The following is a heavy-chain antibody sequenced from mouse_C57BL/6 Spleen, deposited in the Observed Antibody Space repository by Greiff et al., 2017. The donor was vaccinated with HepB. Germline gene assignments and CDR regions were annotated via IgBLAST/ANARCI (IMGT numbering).Heavy chain of an antibody. D-gene: IGHD1-1*01. Sequence: QVQLQQPGAELVKPGASVKLSCKASGYTFTSYWMQWVKQRPGQGLEWIGEIDPSDSYTNYNQKFKGKATLTVDTSSSTAYMQLSSLTSEDSAVYYCARGSYGSSSRYFDYWGQGTTLTVSS. CDR2: IDPSDSYT. V-gene: IGHV1-50*01. J-gene: IGHJ2*01. CDR1: GYTFTSYW. CDR3: ARGSYGSSSRYFDY.